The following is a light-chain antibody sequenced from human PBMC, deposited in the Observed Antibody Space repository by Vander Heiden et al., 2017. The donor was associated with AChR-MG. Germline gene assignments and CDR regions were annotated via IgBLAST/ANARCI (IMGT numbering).Light chain of an antibody. J-gene: IGLJ2*01. V-gene: IGLV3-1*01. Sequence: SYDLTQPPSMSVSPGQTASITCSANNLGDKYVSWYQKRPVQPPLPVIHENIKRPSGIPERFSGSNSGDRATLTISGTQTMDEAEYDGQAWDSVPAYGVFCGWTKRTV. CDR1: NLGDKY. CDR3: QAWDSVPAYGV. CDR2: ENI.